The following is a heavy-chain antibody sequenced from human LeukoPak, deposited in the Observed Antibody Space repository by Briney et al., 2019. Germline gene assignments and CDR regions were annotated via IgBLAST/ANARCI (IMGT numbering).Heavy chain of an antibody. D-gene: IGHD7-27*01. CDR2: ISTSGSTI. V-gene: IGHV3-11*04. J-gene: IGHJ4*02. Sequence: GGSLRLSCAASGFTFSDYYMNWIRQAPGKGLEWVSYISTSGSTIYYADSVKGRFTISRDNAKNTLYLQMNSLRAEDTAVYYCATDTNWALFEYWGQGTLVTVSS. CDR1: GFTFSDYY. CDR3: ATDTNWALFEY.